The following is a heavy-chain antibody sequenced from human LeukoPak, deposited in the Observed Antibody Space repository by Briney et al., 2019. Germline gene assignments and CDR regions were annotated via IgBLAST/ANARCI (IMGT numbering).Heavy chain of an antibody. D-gene: IGHD2-2*01. CDR3: ARGRDIVVVPAAISYAFDI. Sequence: PSETLSLTCTVSGGSISSHYWSWIRQPPGKGLEWIGYIYYSGSTNYNRSLKSRVTISVDTSKNQFSLKLSSVTAADTAVYYCARGRDIVVVPAAISYAFDIWGQGTMVTVSS. J-gene: IGHJ3*02. V-gene: IGHV4-59*11. CDR2: IYYSGST. CDR1: GGSISSHY.